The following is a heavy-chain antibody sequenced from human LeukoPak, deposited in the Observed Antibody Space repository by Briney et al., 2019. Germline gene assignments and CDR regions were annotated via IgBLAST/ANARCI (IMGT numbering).Heavy chain of an antibody. Sequence: SQTLSLTCAISGDSVSINSAAWSWIRQSPSRGLEWLGRTYQRSKRYNDYAVSVKSRITINPDISKNQSSLQLNSVTPEDTAVYYCARSPSPYSSGWYFDYWGQGTLVTVSS. CDR2: TYQRSKRYN. CDR3: ARSPSPYSSGWYFDY. CDR1: GDSVSINSAA. V-gene: IGHV6-1*01. D-gene: IGHD6-19*01. J-gene: IGHJ4*02.